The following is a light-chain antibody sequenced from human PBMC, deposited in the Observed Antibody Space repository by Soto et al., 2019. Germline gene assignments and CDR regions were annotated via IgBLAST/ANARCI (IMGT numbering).Light chain of an antibody. V-gene: IGKV3-20*01. CDR3: QQCGSSPWT. Sequence: EIVLTQSPGTLSLSPGERATLSCRASQSVSSSYLAWYQQKPGQAPSLLIYGASSRATGIPVRFSGSGSGTDFTLTISRLEPEDFAVYYCQQCGSSPWTFGQGTK. CDR2: GAS. CDR1: QSVSSSY. J-gene: IGKJ1*01.